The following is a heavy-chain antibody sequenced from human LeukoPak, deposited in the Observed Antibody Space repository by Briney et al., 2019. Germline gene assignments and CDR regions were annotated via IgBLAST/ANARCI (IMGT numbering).Heavy chain of an antibody. Sequence: SVKVSSQASGGTFSSYAISWVRQAPGQGLEWMGGIIPIFGTANYAQKFQGRVTITTDESTNTAYMELSSLRSEDTAVYYCAKFLYYDSSGYHDAFDIWGQGTMVTVSS. V-gene: IGHV1-69*05. D-gene: IGHD3-22*01. CDR3: AKFLYYDSSGYHDAFDI. CDR2: IIPIFGTA. CDR1: GGTFSSYA. J-gene: IGHJ3*02.